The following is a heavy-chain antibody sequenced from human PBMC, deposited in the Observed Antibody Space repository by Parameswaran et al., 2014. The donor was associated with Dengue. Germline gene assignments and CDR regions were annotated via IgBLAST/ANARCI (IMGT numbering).Heavy chain of an antibody. V-gene: IGHV3-74*01. CDR3: ASGYRYYGGNYRDFDY. CDR2: INSDGSST. D-gene: IGHD4-23*01. J-gene: IGHJ4*02. Sequence: VRQAPGKGLVWVSRINSDGSSTSYADSVKGRFTISRDNAKNTLYLQMNSLRAEDTAVYYCASGYRYYGGNYRDFDYWGQGTLVTVSS.